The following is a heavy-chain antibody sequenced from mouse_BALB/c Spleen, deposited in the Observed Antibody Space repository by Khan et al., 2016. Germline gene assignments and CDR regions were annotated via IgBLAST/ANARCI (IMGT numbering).Heavy chain of an antibody. CDR2: ISYDGSN. CDR3: AGAVIYYGTYYYAMDY. Sequence: EVQLQESGPGLVKPSQSLSLTCSVTGYSITSGYYWNWIRQFPGNKLEWMGYISYDGSNNYNPSLKNRISITRDTSKNQFFLKLNSVTTEDTATYYCAGAVIYYGTYYYAMDYWGQGTSVTVSS. V-gene: IGHV3-6*02. J-gene: IGHJ4*01. D-gene: IGHD1-1*01. CDR1: GYSITSGYY.